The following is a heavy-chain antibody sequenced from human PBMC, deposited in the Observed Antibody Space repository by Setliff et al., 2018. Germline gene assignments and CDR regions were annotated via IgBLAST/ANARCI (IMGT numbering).Heavy chain of an antibody. Sequence: ASVKVSCKASGYTFTSYGINWVRQAPGQGLEWMGWISIYNGNTNYAQKLQGRVTMTTDTSTSTAYMELRSLRSDDTAVYYCARGIAAVGTSYYFDYWGQGTLVTVSS. V-gene: IGHV1-18*01. CDR1: GYTFTSYG. J-gene: IGHJ4*02. D-gene: IGHD6-13*01. CDR2: ISIYNGNT. CDR3: ARGIAAVGTSYYFDY.